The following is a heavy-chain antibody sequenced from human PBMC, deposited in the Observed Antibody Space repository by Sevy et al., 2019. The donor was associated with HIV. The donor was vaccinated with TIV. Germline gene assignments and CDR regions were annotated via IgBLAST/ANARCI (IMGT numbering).Heavy chain of an antibody. D-gene: IGHD3-10*01. Sequence: ASVKVSCKASGYTFTSHGISWVRQAPGQGLEWVGWISTYNDDTKYAQKVQGRVTMTTDTSTTTVFMELRSLRSDDTAIYDCARDLPPLDYYGSGSYYTSDYWGQGTLVTVSS. J-gene: IGHJ4*02. CDR1: GYTFTSHG. CDR2: ISTYNDDT. CDR3: ARDLPPLDYYGSGSYYTSDY. V-gene: IGHV1-18*01.